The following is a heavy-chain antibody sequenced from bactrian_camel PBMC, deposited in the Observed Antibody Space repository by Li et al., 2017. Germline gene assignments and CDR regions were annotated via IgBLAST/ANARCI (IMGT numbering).Heavy chain of an antibody. V-gene: IGHV3S40*01. D-gene: IGHD5*01. CDR1: GFTFSSSA. J-gene: IGHJ4*01. Sequence: DVQLVESGGDLVQPGGSLRLSCAASGFTFSSSAMSWVRRAPGKALEWISDINSEGSVTYYTDSVQDRFTISRDNAKNTIYLQMNSLKSEDTALYYCAAGSMSWADTAYKYWGQGTQVTVS. CDR3: AAGSMSWADTAYKY. CDR2: INSEGSVT.